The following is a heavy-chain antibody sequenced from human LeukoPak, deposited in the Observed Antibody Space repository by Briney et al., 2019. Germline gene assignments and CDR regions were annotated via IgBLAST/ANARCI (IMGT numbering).Heavy chain of an antibody. CDR3: ARGPRYCSSTSCDIPFDY. J-gene: IGHJ4*02. Sequence: PSETLSLTCAVYGGSFSGYYWSWIRQPPGKGLEWIGEINHSGSTNYNPSLKSRVTISVDTSKNQFSLKLSSVTAADTAVYYCARGPRYCSSTSCDIPFDYWGQGTLDTVSS. CDR1: GGSFSGYY. V-gene: IGHV4-34*01. CDR2: INHSGST. D-gene: IGHD2-2*01.